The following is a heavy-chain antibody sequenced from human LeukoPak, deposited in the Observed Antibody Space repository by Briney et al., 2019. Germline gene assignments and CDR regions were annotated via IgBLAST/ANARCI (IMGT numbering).Heavy chain of an antibody. CDR1: GFTFSTYW. CDR3: ARDSSGYQ. CDR2: IKEDGSEK. Sequence: GGSLRLSCAASGFTFSTYWMSWVRQAPGKGLEWVANIKEDGSEKYYGDSVKGRFTISRDNAKKSLYLQMNSLRAEDTAVYYCARDSSGYQWGQGTLVTVSS. J-gene: IGHJ4*02. V-gene: IGHV3-7*01. D-gene: IGHD3-22*01.